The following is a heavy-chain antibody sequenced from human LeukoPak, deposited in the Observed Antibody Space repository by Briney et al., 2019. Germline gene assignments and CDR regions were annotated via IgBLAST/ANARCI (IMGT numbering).Heavy chain of an antibody. V-gene: IGHV3-30*02. CDR2: IRYDGSNK. CDR1: GFTFSSYV. J-gene: IGHJ4*02. CDR3: AKDRGSGTYYFDY. Sequence: GGTLRLSCAASGFTFSSYVMHWVRQAPGKGLEWVAFIRYDGSNKYYADSVKGRFTISRDNSKNTLYLQMNSLRAEDTAVYYCAKDRGSGTYYFDYWGQGTLVTVSS. D-gene: IGHD2-2*01.